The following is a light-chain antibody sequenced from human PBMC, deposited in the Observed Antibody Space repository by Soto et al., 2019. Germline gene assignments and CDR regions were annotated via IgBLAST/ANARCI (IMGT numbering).Light chain of an antibody. J-gene: IGKJ1*01. CDR1: QSVLYSSNNKNY. CDR3: QQYYSTPRT. CDR2: WAS. Sequence: DIVMTQSPDSLAVSLGERATINCKSSQSVLYSSNNKNYLAWYQQKPGQPPKLLIYWASTRESGVPDRFSGSGSGTDFTLTISSLRAEDVAVYYCQQYYSTPRTFGQGNKVEIK. V-gene: IGKV4-1*01.